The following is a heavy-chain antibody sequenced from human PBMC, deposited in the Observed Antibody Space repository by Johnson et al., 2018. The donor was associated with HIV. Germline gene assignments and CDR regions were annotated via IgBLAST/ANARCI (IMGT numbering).Heavy chain of an antibody. CDR2: ISYDGSNK. CDR1: GFTFSSYA. V-gene: IGHV3-30-3*01. Sequence: QVQLVESGGGVVQPGRSLRLSCAASGFTFSSYAMHWVRQAPGKGLEWVAVISYDGSNKYYADSVKGRFTISRDNAKNSLYLQMNSLRAEDTAVYYCARSPEIGDRLWRACDVWGQGTMVTVSS. J-gene: IGHJ3*01. CDR3: ARSPEIGDRLWRACDV. D-gene: IGHD4-17*01.